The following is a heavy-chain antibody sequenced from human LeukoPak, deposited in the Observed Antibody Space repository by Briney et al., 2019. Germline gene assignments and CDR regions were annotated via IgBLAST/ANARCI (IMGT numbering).Heavy chain of an antibody. CDR2: INPTGGST. Sequence: ASVTVSCKASGYTFTSYYMHWVRQAPGQGLEWMGLINPTGGSTDYAQKFQRRVTMTRHMSTSTDYMELSSLRSEDTAIYYCARDNSVGDNAWWFDPWGQGTLVTVSS. CDR1: GYTFTSYY. V-gene: IGHV1-46*01. D-gene: IGHD1-26*01. J-gene: IGHJ5*02. CDR3: ARDNSVGDNAWWFDP.